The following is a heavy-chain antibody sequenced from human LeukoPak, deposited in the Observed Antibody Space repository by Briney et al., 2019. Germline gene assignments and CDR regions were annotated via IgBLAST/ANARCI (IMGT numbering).Heavy chain of an antibody. V-gene: IGHV3-53*01. J-gene: IGHJ4*02. Sequence: GGSLRLSCAASGFTVSSNYMSWVRQAPGKGLEWVSVIYSGGSTYYADSVKGRFTISRDNSKNTLYLQMNSLRAEDTAVYYCAKAVAVAGLAYFDYWGQGTLVTVSS. CDR2: IYSGGST. D-gene: IGHD6-19*01. CDR3: AKAVAVAGLAYFDY. CDR1: GFTVSSNY.